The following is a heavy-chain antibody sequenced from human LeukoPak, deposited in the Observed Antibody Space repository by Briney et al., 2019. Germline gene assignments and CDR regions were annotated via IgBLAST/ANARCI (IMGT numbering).Heavy chain of an antibody. Sequence: PGGSLRLSCAPSGLAVSSNYMSWVPQAPGKGLEWVSVIYSGGSTYYADSVKGRFTISRDNSKNTLYLQLNSLRPEDTAVYYCARGAVTVVAATLWGQGTLVTVSS. J-gene: IGHJ4*02. CDR2: IYSGGST. CDR1: GLAVSSNY. CDR3: ARGAVTVVAATL. D-gene: IGHD2-15*01. V-gene: IGHV3-53*01.